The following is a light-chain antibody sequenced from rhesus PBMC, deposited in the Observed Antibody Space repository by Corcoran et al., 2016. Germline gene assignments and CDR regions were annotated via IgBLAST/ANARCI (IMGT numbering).Light chain of an antibody. CDR3: QQYESYPVT. Sequence: DIQMTQSPSSLPASVGDTVTITCRASQGISSSLNWFQQTPGKAPKLLISAATTLQSGVPSRFSGSGSGSDFTLTIRSLQPEDFATYYCQQYESYPVTFGGGTKVEIK. J-gene: IGKJ4*01. V-gene: IGKV1-28*02. CDR1: QGISSS. CDR2: AAT.